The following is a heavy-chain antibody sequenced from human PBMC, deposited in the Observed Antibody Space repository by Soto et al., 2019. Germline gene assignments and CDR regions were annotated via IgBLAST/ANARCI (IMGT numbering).Heavy chain of an antibody. CDR2: IYDSGST. CDR3: ARYCSSTSCYFGAFDI. Sequence: QLQLQESGPGLVKPSETLSLTCTVSGGSISSSSYYWGWIRQPPGKGLEWIGSIYDSGSTYYNPSLKSRVTISVDTSQNQFSLKLSSVTAADTAVYYCARYCSSTSCYFGAFDIWGQGTMVTVSS. V-gene: IGHV4-39*01. J-gene: IGHJ3*02. D-gene: IGHD2-2*01. CDR1: GGSISSSSYY.